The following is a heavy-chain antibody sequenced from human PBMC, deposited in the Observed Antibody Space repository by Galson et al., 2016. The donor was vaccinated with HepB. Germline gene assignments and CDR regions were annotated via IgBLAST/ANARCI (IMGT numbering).Heavy chain of an antibody. D-gene: IGHD6-13*01. CDR1: GVTFNSYP. Sequence: SLRLSCAASGVTFNSYPMHWVRQAPGKGLEWVSVISFDGSNKYYTDSLKGRFTIARDDSKDTLYLQMNSLGTEDTAIYYCARGREKGIAAAIDSWGQGTLVSVSS. CDR2: ISFDGSNK. V-gene: IGHV3-30-3*01. CDR3: ARGREKGIAAAIDS. J-gene: IGHJ4*02.